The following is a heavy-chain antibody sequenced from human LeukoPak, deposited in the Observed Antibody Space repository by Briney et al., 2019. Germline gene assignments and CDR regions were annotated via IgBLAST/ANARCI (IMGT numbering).Heavy chain of an antibody. CDR3: ARRIHYYRSGGYFFDL. CDR1: GFTFSTFW. V-gene: IGHV3-7*03. CDR2: INHDGDDK. D-gene: IGHD3-22*01. J-gene: IGHJ4*02. Sequence: GGSLRLSCAASGFTFSTFWMSWVRQAPGKGLELVANINHDGDDKYYVDSMKGRFTISRDNAKNSLYLQMSNLRAEDTAVYYCARRIHYYRSGGYFFDLWGQGTLVTVSS.